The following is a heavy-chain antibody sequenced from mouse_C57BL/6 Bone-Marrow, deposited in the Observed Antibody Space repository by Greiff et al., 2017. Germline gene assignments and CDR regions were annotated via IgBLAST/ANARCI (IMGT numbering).Heavy chain of an antibody. V-gene: IGHV5-17*01. CDR1: GFTFSDYG. Sequence: EVKLVESGGGLVKPGGSLKLSCAASGFTFSDYGMHWVRQAPEKGLEWVAYISSGSSTIYYAETVKGRFTISRDNAKNTLFLQMTSLRSEDTAMYYCARGDYSNYAFDYWGQGTTLTVSS. CDR3: ARGDYSNYAFDY. J-gene: IGHJ2*01. CDR2: ISSGSSTI. D-gene: IGHD2-5*01.